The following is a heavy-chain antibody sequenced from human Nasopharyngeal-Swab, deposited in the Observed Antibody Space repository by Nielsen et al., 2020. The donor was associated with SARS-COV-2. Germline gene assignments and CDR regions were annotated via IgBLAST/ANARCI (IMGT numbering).Heavy chain of an antibody. CDR1: GFTFSSSA. Sequence: GESLKISCAASGFTFSSSAISWVRQAPGMGLEWVSTIGGAGNTLYADSVKGRFTISRDNSKNTLYLQMNGLRAEDTAIYYCSKNEYFCFDFWGQGALVTVSS. D-gene: IGHD2/OR15-2a*01. J-gene: IGHJ4*02. CDR3: SKNEYFCFDF. V-gene: IGHV3-23*01. CDR2: IGGAGNT.